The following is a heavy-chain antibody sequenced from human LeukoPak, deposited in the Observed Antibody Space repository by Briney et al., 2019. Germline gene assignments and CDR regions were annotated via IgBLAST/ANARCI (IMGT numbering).Heavy chain of an antibody. J-gene: IGHJ4*02. CDR2: ISSSSSTI. Sequence: PGGSLRLSCAASGFTFSDHYMDWVRQAPGKGLEWVSYISSSSSTIYYADSVKGRFTISRDNAKNSLYLQMNSLRAEDTAVYYCARTGEYYDFWSGYYIGWGQGTLVTVSS. CDR1: GFTFSDHY. D-gene: IGHD3-3*01. V-gene: IGHV3-11*04. CDR3: ARTGEYYDFWSGYYIG.